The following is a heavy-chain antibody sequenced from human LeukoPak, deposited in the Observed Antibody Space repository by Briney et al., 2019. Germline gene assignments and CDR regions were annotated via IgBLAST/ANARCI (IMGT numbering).Heavy chain of an antibody. D-gene: IGHD6-13*01. CDR2: IIPILGIA. J-gene: IGHJ5*02. CDR3: ARDLRQQLGGDWFDP. Sequence: SVKVSCKASGGTFSSYAISWVRQAPGQGLEWMGRIIPILGIANYAQKFQGRVTITADKSTSTAYMELSSLRSEDTAVYYCARDLRQQLGGDWFDPWGQGTLVTVSS. V-gene: IGHV1-69*04. CDR1: GGTFSSYA.